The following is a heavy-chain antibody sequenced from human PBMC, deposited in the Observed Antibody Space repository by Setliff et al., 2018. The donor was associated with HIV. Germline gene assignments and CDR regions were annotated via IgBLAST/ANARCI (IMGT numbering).Heavy chain of an antibody. CDR2: IRYDGSNK. V-gene: IGHV3-30*02. CDR1: GFTLSYYG. Sequence: PGGSLRLSCAASGFTLSYYGMHWVRQAPGKGLEWVAFIRYDGSNKYYIDSVKGRFTISRDNSKNTLYLQMNSLRAVDTAVYYCAKGGRGSPWFGELFLNDYYYMDVWGKGTTVTVSS. J-gene: IGHJ6*03. CDR3: AKGGRGSPWFGELFLNDYYYMDV. D-gene: IGHD3-10*01.